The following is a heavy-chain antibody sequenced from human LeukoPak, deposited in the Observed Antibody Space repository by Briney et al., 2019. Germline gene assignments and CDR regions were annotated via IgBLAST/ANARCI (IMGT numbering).Heavy chain of an antibody. CDR2: IYYSGST. J-gene: IGHJ4*02. V-gene: IGHV4-59*01. D-gene: IGHD1-26*01. CDR3: ARSQWELPFDY. CDR1: GGSISSYY. Sequence: SETLSLTCTVSGGSISSYYWSWIRQPPRKRLEWIGYIYYSGSTNYNPSLKSRVTISVDTSKNQFSLKLSSVTAADTAVYYCARSQWELPFDYWGQGTLVTVSS.